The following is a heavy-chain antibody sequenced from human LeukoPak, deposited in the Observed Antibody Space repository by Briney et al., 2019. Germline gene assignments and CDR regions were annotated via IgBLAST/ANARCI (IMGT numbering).Heavy chain of an antibody. CDR2: INAGNGNT. V-gene: IGHV1-3*01. CDR1: GYTFTSYA. Sequence: ASVKVSCKASGYTFTSYAMHWVRQAPGQRLEWMGWINAGNGNTKYSQKFQGRVTMTTDTSTSTAYMELRSLRSDDTAVYYCARGSSSWPYDYWGQGTLVTVSS. J-gene: IGHJ4*02. CDR3: ARGSSSWPYDY. D-gene: IGHD6-13*01.